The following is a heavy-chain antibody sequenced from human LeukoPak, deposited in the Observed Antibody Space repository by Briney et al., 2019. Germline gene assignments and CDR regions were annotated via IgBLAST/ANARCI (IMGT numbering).Heavy chain of an antibody. V-gene: IGHV1-2*02. J-gene: IGHJ6*02. Sequence: ASVKVSCKASGYTFTGYYMHWVRQAPGQGLEWMGWINPNSGGTNYAQKFQGRVTMTRDTSISTAYMELSRLRSDDTAVYYCAVRYSSSLGILQSYYYCGMDVWGQGTTVTVSS. CDR3: AVRYSSSLGILQSYYYCGMDV. D-gene: IGHD6-6*01. CDR1: GYTFTGYY. CDR2: INPNSGGT.